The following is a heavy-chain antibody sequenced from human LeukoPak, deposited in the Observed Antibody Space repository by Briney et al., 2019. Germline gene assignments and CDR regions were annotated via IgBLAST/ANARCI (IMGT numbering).Heavy chain of an antibody. J-gene: IGHJ4*02. CDR1: GFTFSSYA. D-gene: IGHD2-15*01. V-gene: IGHV3-23*01. CDR2: ITGSGGTT. Sequence: GGSLRLSCAASGFTFSSYAMNWVRQAPGKGLEWVSAITGSGGTTYYADSVRGRFTISRDNSKNTLYLQMDSLRAEDTAIYYCAKSRSEVVVAAANYWGQGTLITVSS. CDR3: AKSRSEVVVAAANY.